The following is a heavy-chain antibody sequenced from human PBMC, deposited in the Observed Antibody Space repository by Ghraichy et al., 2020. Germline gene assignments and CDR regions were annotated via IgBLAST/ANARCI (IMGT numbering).Heavy chain of an antibody. J-gene: IGHJ6*03. CDR2: IYYSGST. CDR1: GGSISSYY. D-gene: IGHD3-22*01. Sequence: SETLSLTCTVSGGSISSYYWSWIRQPPGKGLEWIGYIYYSGSTNYNPSLKSRVTISVDTSKNQFSLKLSSVTAADTAVYYCARVDRSTLYDSSGYYYYDLDVWGKGTTVTVSS. V-gene: IGHV4-59*01. CDR3: ARVDRSTLYDSSGYYYYDLDV.